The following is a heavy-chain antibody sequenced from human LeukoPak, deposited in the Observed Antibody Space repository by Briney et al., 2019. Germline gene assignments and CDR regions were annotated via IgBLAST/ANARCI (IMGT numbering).Heavy chain of an antibody. CDR3: ARDPLGGQLLQDNWFDP. J-gene: IGHJ5*02. CDR1: GFTFSSYW. D-gene: IGHD2-2*01. Sequence: PGGSLRLSCAASGFTFSSYWMSWVRQAPGKWLEWVANIKQDGREKYYVDSVKGRFTISRDNAKNSLYLQMNSLRAEDTAVYYCARDPLGGQLLQDNWFDPWGQGTLVTVSS. CDR2: IKQDGREK. V-gene: IGHV3-7*01.